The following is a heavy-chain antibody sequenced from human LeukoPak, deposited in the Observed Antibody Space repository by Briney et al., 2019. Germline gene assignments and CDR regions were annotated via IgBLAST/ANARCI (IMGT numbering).Heavy chain of an antibody. CDR2: FDPEDGET. CDR3: ATDLSLHYYGSGSYYKSVY. D-gene: IGHD3-10*01. J-gene: IGHJ4*02. CDR1: GYTLTELS. Sequence: ASVKVSRKVSGYTLTELSMHWVRQAPGKGLEWMGGFDPEDGETIYAQKFQGRVTMTEDTSTDTAYMELSSLRSEDTAVYYCATDLSLHYYGSGSYYKSVYWGQGTLVTVSS. V-gene: IGHV1-24*01.